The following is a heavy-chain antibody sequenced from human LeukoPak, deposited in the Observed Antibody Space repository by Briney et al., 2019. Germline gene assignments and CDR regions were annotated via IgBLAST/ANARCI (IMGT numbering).Heavy chain of an antibody. CDR1: GFTFSNYW. V-gene: IGHV3-7*01. J-gene: IGHJ4*02. Sequence: GGSLRLSCAASGFTFSNYWMTWVRQAPGKGLEWVGNIKQDGSEKYYVDSVKGRFTISRDNAKNSLYLQMNSLRAEDTAVYYCARDFRFLDDYWGQGTLVTVSS. CDR2: IKQDGSEK. CDR3: ARDFRFLDDY. D-gene: IGHD3-3*01.